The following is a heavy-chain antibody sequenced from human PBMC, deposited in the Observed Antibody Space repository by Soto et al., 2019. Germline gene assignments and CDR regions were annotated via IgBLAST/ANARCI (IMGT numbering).Heavy chain of an antibody. CDR1: GGSISGGVHS. V-gene: IGHV4-30-4*01. D-gene: IGHD2-8*01. Sequence: QVQLQESGPGLVKPSETLSLTCTVSGGSISGGVHSWSWIRQPPGKGLEWIGQIFDSGSTYYNPSLKSRLTISVDTSKNQFSLRLSSVTAADTAVYYCAREIMTLTNDWYFDLWGRGTLVTVSS. CDR2: IFDSGST. J-gene: IGHJ2*01. CDR3: AREIMTLTNDWYFDL.